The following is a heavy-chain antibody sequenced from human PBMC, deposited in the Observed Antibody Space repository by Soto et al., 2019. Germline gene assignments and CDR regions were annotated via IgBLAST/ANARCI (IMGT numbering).Heavy chain of an antibody. D-gene: IGHD6-13*01. CDR1: GYTFTSYG. Sequence: AAVKVSCKASGYTFTSYGISWVRQAPGQGLEWMGWISAYNGNTNYAQKLQGRVTMTTDTSTSTAYMELRSLRSDDTAVYYCAREWERVACASSSWYECYYGMDVWGQGTTVTVYS. V-gene: IGHV1-18*04. J-gene: IGHJ6*02. CDR2: ISAYNGNT. CDR3: AREWERVACASSSWYECYYGMDV.